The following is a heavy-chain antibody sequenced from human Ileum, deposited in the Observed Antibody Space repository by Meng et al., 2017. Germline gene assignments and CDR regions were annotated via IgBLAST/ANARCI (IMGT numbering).Heavy chain of an antibody. Sequence: QWGAGLLQPSDALSLSCAVYGGSCIGYYCGWFRPPPGKGLEWIGDIDHSGSTNYNPSLKSRVTISVDTSKNQFSLNLNSVTAADTAVYYCARGGGPRAYYFDYWGQGALVTVS. D-gene: IGHD3-10*01. J-gene: IGHJ4*02. CDR1: GGSCIGYY. CDR3: ARGGGPRAYYFDY. V-gene: IGHV4-34*01. CDR2: IDHSGST.